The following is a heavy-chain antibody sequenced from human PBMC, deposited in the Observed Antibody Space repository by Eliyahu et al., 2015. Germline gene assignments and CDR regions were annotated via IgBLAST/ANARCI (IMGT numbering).Heavy chain of an antibody. Sequence: QVQLQESGPGPVKSSETLSLTCSISGTSIRNYYWSWVRRPPGKGLEWIGYINYSGSTKYNPSLKSRVTLSVDTSKNQFSLRLISVTAADTAVYYCARDLKGSGWSGWIDPWGQGTQVTVSS. J-gene: IGHJ5*02. D-gene: IGHD6-19*01. CDR1: GTSIRNYY. CDR2: INYSGST. V-gene: IGHV4-59*13. CDR3: ARDLKGSGWSGWIDP.